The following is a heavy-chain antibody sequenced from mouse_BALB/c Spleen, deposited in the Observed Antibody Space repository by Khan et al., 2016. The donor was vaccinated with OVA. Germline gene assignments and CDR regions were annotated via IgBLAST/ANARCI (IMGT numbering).Heavy chain of an antibody. Sequence: EVQLQESGPGLVKPSQSLSLTCTVTGYSITSDYAWSWIRQFPGNKLEWMGYISYSDTTTYNPSLKSRISITRDTSKNQFFLHLNSVTTEDTATYYCASELGRYYAMDYWGQGTSVTVSS. CDR1: GYSITSDYA. V-gene: IGHV3-2*02. D-gene: IGHD4-1*01. CDR2: ISYSDTT. J-gene: IGHJ4*01. CDR3: ASELGRYYAMDY.